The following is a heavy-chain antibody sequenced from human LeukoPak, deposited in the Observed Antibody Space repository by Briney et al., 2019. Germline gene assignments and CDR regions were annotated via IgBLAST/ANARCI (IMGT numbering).Heavy chain of an antibody. CDR3: AKDQRFSLRTPTWDV. CDR2: ISSNVGST. Sequence: GGSLRLSCAASGFTFSSYAMHWVRQAPGKGLEYVSAISSNVGSTYYANSVKGRFTISRDNSKNTLYLQMGSLRAEDTALYYCAKDQRFSLRTPTWDVWGKGTTVTVSS. CDR1: GFTFSSYA. V-gene: IGHV3-64*01. J-gene: IGHJ6*04. D-gene: IGHD5/OR15-5a*01.